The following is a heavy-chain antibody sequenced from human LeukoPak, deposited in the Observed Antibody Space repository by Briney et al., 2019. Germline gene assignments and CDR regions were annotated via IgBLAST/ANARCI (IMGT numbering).Heavy chain of an antibody. Sequence: GASVKVSCKASGYTFTSYGISWVRQAPGQGLEWMGWISAYNGNTNYAQKLQGRVTMTTDTSTSTAYMELRSLRSDDTAVYYCARVVLGYCSGGSCYPPSNWGQGTLVTVSS. D-gene: IGHD2-15*01. CDR3: ARVVLGYCSGGSCYPPSN. CDR2: ISAYNGNT. CDR1: GYTFTSYG. J-gene: IGHJ4*02. V-gene: IGHV1-18*01.